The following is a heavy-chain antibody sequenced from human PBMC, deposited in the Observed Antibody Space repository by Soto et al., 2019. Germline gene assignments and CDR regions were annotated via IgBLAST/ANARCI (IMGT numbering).Heavy chain of an antibody. CDR2: IYYSGST. CDR1: GGSISSGGYY. D-gene: IGHD3-22*01. J-gene: IGHJ4*02. CDR3: ARGDYYDCSGPPFDY. V-gene: IGHV4-31*03. Sequence: QVQLQESGPGLVKPSQTLSLTCTVSGGSISSGGYYWSWIRQHPGKGLEWIGYIYYSGSTYYNPSLKSRVTTSVDTSKNQFSLKLRSVTAADTAVYYCARGDYYDCSGPPFDYWGQGTLVTVSS.